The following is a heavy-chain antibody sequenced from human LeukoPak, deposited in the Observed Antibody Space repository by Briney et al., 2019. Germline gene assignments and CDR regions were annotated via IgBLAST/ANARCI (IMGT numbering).Heavy chain of an antibody. CDR3: ARGSSGWYWGPDY. CDR2: ISWNSGSI. CDR1: GFTFDDYA. J-gene: IGHJ4*02. Sequence: GGSLRLSCAASGFTFDDYAMHWVRQAPGKGLEWVSGISWNSGSIGYADSVKGRFTISRDNAKNSLYLQMNSLRAEDTALYYCARGSSGWYWGPDYWGQGTLVTVSS. V-gene: IGHV3-9*01. D-gene: IGHD6-19*01.